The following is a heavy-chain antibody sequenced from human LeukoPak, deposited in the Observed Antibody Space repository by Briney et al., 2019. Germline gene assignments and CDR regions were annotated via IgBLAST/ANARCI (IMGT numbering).Heavy chain of an antibody. CDR3: ARQGDSGYDTDYFDY. CDR1: GYSFASCW. D-gene: IGHD5-12*01. Sequence: GESLKISCKGSGYSFASCWIGWVRQMPGKGLEWMGIIYPGDSDTRYSPSFQGQVTISADKSISTAYLQWSSLKASDTAMYYCARQGDSGYDTDYFDYWGQGTLVTVSS. CDR2: IYPGDSDT. V-gene: IGHV5-51*01. J-gene: IGHJ4*02.